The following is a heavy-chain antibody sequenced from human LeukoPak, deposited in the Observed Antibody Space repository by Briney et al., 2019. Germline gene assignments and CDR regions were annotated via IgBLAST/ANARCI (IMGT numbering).Heavy chain of an antibody. CDR3: ARDDYGDFDYYYYGMDV. J-gene: IGHJ6*02. V-gene: IGHV3-53*01. Sequence: GGSLRLSCAASGFTVSSNYMSWVRQAPGKGLEWVSVIYSGGGTYYADSVKGRFTISRDNSKNTLYLQMNSLRAEDTAVYYCARDDYGDFDYYYYGMDVWGQGTTVTVSS. D-gene: IGHD4-17*01. CDR2: IYSGGGT. CDR1: GFTVSSNY.